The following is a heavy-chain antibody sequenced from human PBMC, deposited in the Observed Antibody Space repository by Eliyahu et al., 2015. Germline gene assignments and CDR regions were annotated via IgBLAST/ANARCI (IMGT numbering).Heavy chain of an antibody. J-gene: IGHJ4*02. CDR1: XFSLTXXGVG. D-gene: IGHD2-2*01. V-gene: IGHV2-5*02. Sequence: QITLKESGPTLVKPTQTLTLTCXFSXFSLTXXGVGVXWIRQHPGKXXEWXALIXWADDKRYSPSLKTRLTITKDXSKNLVVLIMTNMDPADTATYYCTHRNPDGRYQPYFDYWGQGTLVTVSS. CDR2: IXWADDK. CDR3: THRNPDGRYQPYFDY.